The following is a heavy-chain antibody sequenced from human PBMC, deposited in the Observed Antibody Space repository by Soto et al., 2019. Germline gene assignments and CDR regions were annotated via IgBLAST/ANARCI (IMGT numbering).Heavy chain of an antibody. CDR1: GGTVASSHW. CDR3: EREIVTAAGNNYFDP. Sequence: PSETLSLTCGVSGGTVASSHWWSWVRQSPGGGLEWIGNVYHTGDTNLNPSLQSRVTISVDKSNNQFSLRLNSLTAADTAVYFCEREIVTAAGNNYFDPWGPGTLVTVSS. D-gene: IGHD2-21*02. CDR2: VYHTGDT. V-gene: IGHV4-4*02. J-gene: IGHJ5*02.